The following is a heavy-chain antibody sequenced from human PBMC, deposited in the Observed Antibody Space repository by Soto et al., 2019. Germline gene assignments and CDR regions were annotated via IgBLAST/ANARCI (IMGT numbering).Heavy chain of an antibody. D-gene: IGHD3-22*01. CDR1: GDSISSSSYY. CDR3: ARATTYYYDSSGYYYYYGMDV. Sequence: PSETLSLTCTVSGDSISSSSYYWGWIRQPPGKGLEWIGSIYYSGNTFYNPSLKSRVTISVVTSMNQFSLKLNSVTAADTAVYYCARATTYYYDSSGYYYYYGMDVWGQGTTVT. CDR2: IYYSGNT. J-gene: IGHJ6*02. V-gene: IGHV4-39*01.